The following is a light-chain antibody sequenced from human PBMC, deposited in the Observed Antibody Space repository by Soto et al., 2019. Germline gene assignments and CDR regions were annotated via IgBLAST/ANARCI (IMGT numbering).Light chain of an antibody. Sequence: DIQMTQSPSPLSGSVGDRVTITCRASQTVSSSLAWYQQKPGKAPKLLIYKASTIKSGVPSRFSGSGSGTEFTLTISSLQSDDVAAYYCQQYNSYSRTFGQGTKVDIK. CDR1: QTVSSS. V-gene: IGKV1-5*03. J-gene: IGKJ1*01. CDR2: KAS. CDR3: QQYNSYSRT.